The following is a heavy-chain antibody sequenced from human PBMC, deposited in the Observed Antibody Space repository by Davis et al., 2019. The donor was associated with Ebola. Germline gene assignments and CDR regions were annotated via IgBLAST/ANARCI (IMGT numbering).Heavy chain of an antibody. CDR3: ARDPVPYYYDSSGYGFSGYDS. CDR1: GFTFSNYA. CDR2: ISYDGSSQ. V-gene: IGHV3-30-3*01. Sequence: GSLILSCTASGFTFSNYAMHCVRQAPGKGLEWVAVISYDGSSQYYADSVKGRFTISRDKSKNTLFLQMNSLRAEDTAVYYCARDPVPYYYDSSGYGFSGYDSWGQGTLVTVSS. D-gene: IGHD3-22*01. J-gene: IGHJ4*02.